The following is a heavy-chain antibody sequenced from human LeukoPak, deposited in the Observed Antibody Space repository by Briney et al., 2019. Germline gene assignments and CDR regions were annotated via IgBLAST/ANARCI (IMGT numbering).Heavy chain of an antibody. CDR3: ARKTNYDFWSGSISGAFDI. Sequence: ASVKVSCKASGYTFTSYGISWVRQAPGQGLEWMGWISAYNGNTNYAQKLQGRVTMTTDTSTSTAYMELRSLRSDDTAVYYCARKTNYDFWSGSISGAFDIWGQGTMVTVSS. CDR1: GYTFTSYG. D-gene: IGHD3-3*01. J-gene: IGHJ3*02. V-gene: IGHV1-18*01. CDR2: ISAYNGNT.